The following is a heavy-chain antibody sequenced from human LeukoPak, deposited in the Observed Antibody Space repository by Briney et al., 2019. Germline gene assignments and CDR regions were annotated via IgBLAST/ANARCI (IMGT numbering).Heavy chain of an antibody. J-gene: IGHJ6*03. Sequence: GGSLRLSCAASGFTFSGSTIHWVRQASGKGLEWVGHIRSKANSYATAYAASVKGRFTISRDDSKNTAYLHMNSLRAEDTAVYYCARSWVVAANRRYYYYYMDVWGKGTTVTVSS. V-gene: IGHV3-73*01. CDR2: IRSKANSYAT. D-gene: IGHD2-15*01. CDR1: GFTFSGST. CDR3: ARSWVVAANRRYYYYYMDV.